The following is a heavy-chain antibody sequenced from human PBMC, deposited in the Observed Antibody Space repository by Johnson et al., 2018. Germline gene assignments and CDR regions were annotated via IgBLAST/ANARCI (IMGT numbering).Heavy chain of an antibody. Sequence: QVQLVESGGGLVKPGGSPRLSCAASGFTFSDYYMSWIRQAPGKGLEWVSYISSSGSTIYYADSVKGRFTIDRDNAKNSLFLQRNSLKAEDTSVYYCARDLPDAAAGTVGYFQHWGQGTLVTVSS. J-gene: IGHJ1*01. D-gene: IGHD6-13*01. V-gene: IGHV3-11*01. CDR2: ISSSGSTI. CDR3: ARDLPDAAAGTVGYFQH. CDR1: GFTFSDYY.